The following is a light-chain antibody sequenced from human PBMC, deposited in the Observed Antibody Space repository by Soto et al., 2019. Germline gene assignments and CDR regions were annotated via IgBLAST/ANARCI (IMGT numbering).Light chain of an antibody. Sequence: DIQMTQSPSTLSASVGDRVTITCRASQSISSWLAWYQQKPGKAPKLLIYKASGLESGVPSRFSGSGSGTEFTLTISSLQPDDLAAYYGQQYNSYPWTFGQGTKVEIK. CDR3: QQYNSYPWT. V-gene: IGKV1-5*03. J-gene: IGKJ1*01. CDR2: KAS. CDR1: QSISSW.